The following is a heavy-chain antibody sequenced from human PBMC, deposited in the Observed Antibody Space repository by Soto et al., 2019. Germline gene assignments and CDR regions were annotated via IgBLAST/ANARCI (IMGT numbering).Heavy chain of an antibody. J-gene: IGHJ4*02. Sequence: QVQLVQSGGEVKKPGASVKVSCKASGYTFTTFGITWVRQVPGQGLEWLGWISTSTGNTNYAQNLQGRLTLTTDPSTRTAYMELRSLTSDDTAVNYCARSPRVIVTAKGTLDFWGQGTLITVSS. V-gene: IGHV1-18*04. CDR3: ARSPRVIVTAKGTLDF. D-gene: IGHD2-21*02. CDR2: ISTSTGNT. CDR1: GYTFTTFG.